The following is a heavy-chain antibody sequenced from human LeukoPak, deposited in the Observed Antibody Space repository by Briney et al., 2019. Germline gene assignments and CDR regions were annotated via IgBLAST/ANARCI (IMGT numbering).Heavy chain of an antibody. V-gene: IGHV3-11*06. D-gene: IGHD1-1*01. J-gene: IGHJ4*02. CDR1: GFTFSDYY. Sequence: PGGSLRLSCVAFGFTFSDYYMSWIRQAPGKGLEWVSYISKSGSDTNFADSVRGRFTISRDNAKNSMYLQMNSLRGEDTAVHYCARVGATGTADYWGQGTLVTVS. CDR3: ARVGATGTADY. CDR2: ISKSGSDT.